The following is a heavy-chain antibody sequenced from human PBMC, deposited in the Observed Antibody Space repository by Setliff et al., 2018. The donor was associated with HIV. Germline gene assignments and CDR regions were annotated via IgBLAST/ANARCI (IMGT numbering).Heavy chain of an antibody. CDR1: GFSFPSSG. J-gene: IGHJ4*02. D-gene: IGHD3-10*01. V-gene: IGHV3-15*01. CDR2: IKSKTDGGTT. Sequence: PGGSLRLSCVGTGFSFPSSGMNWVRQAPGRGLEWIGRIKSKTDGGTTDYAAPVKGRFTISRDDSKSTLYLQLTTLRTEDTGFYFCTREIRDGYPRSSNWGQGTLVTVSS. CDR3: TREIRDGYPRSSN.